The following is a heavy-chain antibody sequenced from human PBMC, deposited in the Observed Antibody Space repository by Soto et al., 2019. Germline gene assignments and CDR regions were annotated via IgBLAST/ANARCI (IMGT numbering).Heavy chain of an antibody. CDR1: GGRFSRHT. CDR3: ARQFDSDTTGYYYAY. V-gene: IGHV1-69*13. Sequence: SVKVSCKACGGRFSRHTISWVRQAPGQGLEWMGGIMPIFGSANYAQKFQGRVTITADENTRTVYMELSRLRSEDTAVYYCARQFDSDTTGYYYAYWGQGTLVTVSS. D-gene: IGHD3-22*01. J-gene: IGHJ4*02. CDR2: IMPIFGSA.